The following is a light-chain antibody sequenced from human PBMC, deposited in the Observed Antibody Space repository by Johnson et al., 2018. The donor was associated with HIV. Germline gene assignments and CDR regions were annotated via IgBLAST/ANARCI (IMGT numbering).Light chain of an antibody. CDR2: DNN. CDR3: GTWDSSLSAYV. J-gene: IGLJ1*01. Sequence: QSVLTQPPSVSAAPGQKVTISCSGSSSNIGNNYVSWYQQLPGTAPKLLIYDNNKRPSGIPDRFSGSKSGTSATLAIPALQTRDEADYYCGTWDSSLSAYVFGTGTKVTVL. V-gene: IGLV1-51*01. CDR1: SSNIGNNY.